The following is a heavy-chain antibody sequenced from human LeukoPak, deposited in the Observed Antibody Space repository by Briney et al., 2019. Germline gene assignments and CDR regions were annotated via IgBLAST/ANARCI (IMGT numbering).Heavy chain of an antibody. CDR1: GGTFSSYA. V-gene: IGHV1-69*01. CDR3: ASSNYYGSGSFPDY. CDR2: IIPIFGTA. D-gene: IGHD3-10*01. Sequence: SVKVSCKASGGTFSSYAISWVRQAPGQGLEWMGGIIPIFGTANYAQKFQGRATITADESTSTAYMELSSLRSEDTAVYYCASSNYYGSGSFPDYWGQGTLVTVSS. J-gene: IGHJ4*02.